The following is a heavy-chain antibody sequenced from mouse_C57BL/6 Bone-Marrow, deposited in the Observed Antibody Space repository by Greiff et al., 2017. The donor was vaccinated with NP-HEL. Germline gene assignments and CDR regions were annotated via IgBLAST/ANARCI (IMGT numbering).Heavy chain of an antibody. CDR3: AREGDYYGSSYNWYFDV. CDR1: GYTFTDYY. J-gene: IGHJ1*03. D-gene: IGHD1-1*01. CDR2: IFPGSGST. V-gene: IGHV1-75*01. Sequence: QVQLQQSGPELVKPGASVKISCKASGYTFTDYYINWVKQRPGQGLEWIGWIFPGSGSTYYNEKFKGKATLTVDKSSSTAYMLLSSLTSEDSAVYFCAREGDYYGSSYNWYFDVWGTGTTVTVSS.